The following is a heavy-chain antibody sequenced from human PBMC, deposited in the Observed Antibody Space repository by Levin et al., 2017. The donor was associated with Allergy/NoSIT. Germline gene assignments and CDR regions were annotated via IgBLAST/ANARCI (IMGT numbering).Heavy chain of an antibody. CDR2: INHSGST. J-gene: IGHJ5*02. CDR1: GGSFSGYY. CDR3: ARGLPAGLNWFDP. Sequence: PGGSLRLSCAVYGGSFSGYYWSWIRQPPGKGLEWIGEINHSGSTNYNPSLKSRVTISVDTSKNQFSLKLSSVTAADTAVYYCARGLPAGLNWFDPWGQGTLVTVSS. V-gene: IGHV4-34*01. D-gene: IGHD2-2*01.